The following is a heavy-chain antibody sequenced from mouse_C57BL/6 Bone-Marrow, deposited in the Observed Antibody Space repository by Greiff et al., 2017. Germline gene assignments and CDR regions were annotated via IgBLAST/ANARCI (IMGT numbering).Heavy chain of an antibody. CDR3: ARPTIVDWYFDV. D-gene: IGHD2-12*01. CDR1: GYTFTSYG. Sequence: QVQLQQSGAELARPGASVKLSCKASGYTFTSYGISWVKQRTGQGLEWIGEIYPRSGNTYYNEKFKGKDTLTADKSSSTAYMELRSLTSEDSAVYFCARPTIVDWYFDVWGTGTTVTVSS. CDR2: IYPRSGNT. V-gene: IGHV1-81*01. J-gene: IGHJ1*03.